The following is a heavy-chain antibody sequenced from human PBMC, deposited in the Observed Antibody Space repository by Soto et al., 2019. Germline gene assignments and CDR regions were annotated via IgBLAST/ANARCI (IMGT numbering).Heavy chain of an antibody. V-gene: IGHV1-3*01. J-gene: IGHJ6*02. CDR3: ARSPELLGYYYGMDV. CDR2: INAGNGKT. Sequence: ASVKVSCKASGYTFTTYAIHWVRQASGQRLEWMGWINAGNGKTKYSQKFQDRVTITRDTSATTAYMELRSLRSDDTAVYYCARSPELLGYYYGMDVWGQGTTVTVSS. D-gene: IGHD1-26*01. CDR1: GYTFTTYA.